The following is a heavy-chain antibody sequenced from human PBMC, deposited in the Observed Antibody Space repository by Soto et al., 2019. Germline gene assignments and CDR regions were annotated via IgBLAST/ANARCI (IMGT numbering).Heavy chain of an antibody. CDR2: ISYGGSNK. J-gene: IGHJ6*02. CDR3: AKARGYCSGGSCLRYYYGMDV. Sequence: GGSLRLSCAASGFTFSSYGMHWVRQAPGKGLEWVAVISYGGSNKYYADSVKGRFTISRDNSKNTLYLQMNSLRAEDTAVYYCAKARGYCSGGSCLRYYYGMDVWGQGTTVTVSS. D-gene: IGHD2-15*01. CDR1: GFTFSSYG. V-gene: IGHV3-30*18.